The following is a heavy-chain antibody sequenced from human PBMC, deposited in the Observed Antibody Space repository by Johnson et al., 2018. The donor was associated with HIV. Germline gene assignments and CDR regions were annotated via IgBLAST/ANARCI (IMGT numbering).Heavy chain of an antibody. CDR2: ISDDGSKI. J-gene: IGHJ3*02. V-gene: IGHV3-30*04. Sequence: QVQLVESGGGVVQPGRSLRLSCAASGFRFSTYALHWVRQTPGKGLEWVALISDDGSKIYHADSVKGRFTISRDNSKNTLYLQMNSLRGEDTAVYYCAKDERAGQWLVLAFDIWGQGTMVTVSS. D-gene: IGHD6-19*01. CDR1: GFRFSTYA. CDR3: AKDERAGQWLVLAFDI.